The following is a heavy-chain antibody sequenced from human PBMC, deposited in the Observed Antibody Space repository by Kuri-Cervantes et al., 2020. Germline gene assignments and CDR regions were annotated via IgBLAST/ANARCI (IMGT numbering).Heavy chain of an antibody. CDR2: IWYDGSNK. V-gene: IGHV3-33*01. CDR1: GFTFSSYG. Sequence: LSLTCAASGFTFSSYGMHWVRQAPGKGLEWVAVIWYDGSNKYYADSVKGRSTISRDNSKNTLYLQMNSLRAEDTAVYYCARASYDSSGYFYWGQGTLVTVSS. CDR3: ARASYDSSGYFY. J-gene: IGHJ4*02. D-gene: IGHD3-22*01.